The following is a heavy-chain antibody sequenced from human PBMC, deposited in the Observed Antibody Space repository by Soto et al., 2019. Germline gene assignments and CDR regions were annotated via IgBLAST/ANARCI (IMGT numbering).Heavy chain of an antibody. J-gene: IGHJ5*02. CDR2: ISGSGGST. CDR1: GFTFSSYA. Sequence: GGSLRLSCAASGFTFSSYAMSWVRQAPGKGLEWVSAISGSGGSTYYADSVKGRFTISRDNSKNTLYLQMNSLRAEDTAVYYCAKGRMGSGKLYWFDPWGQGTLVTVSS. D-gene: IGHD3-10*01. V-gene: IGHV3-23*01. CDR3: AKGRMGSGKLYWFDP.